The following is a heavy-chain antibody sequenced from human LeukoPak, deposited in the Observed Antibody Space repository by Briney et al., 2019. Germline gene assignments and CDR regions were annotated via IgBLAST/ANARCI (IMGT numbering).Heavy chain of an antibody. CDR2: INSDGSST. Sequence: GGSLRLSCATSGFTLSSYWMHWVRQAPGKGLVWVSRINSDGSSTTYADSVKGRFTISRDNSKNTLYLQMNSLRAEDTAVYYCAKGYTFGPNWFDPWGQGTLVTVSS. CDR3: AKGYTFGPNWFDP. D-gene: IGHD5-18*01. V-gene: IGHV3-74*01. CDR1: GFTLSSYW. J-gene: IGHJ5*02.